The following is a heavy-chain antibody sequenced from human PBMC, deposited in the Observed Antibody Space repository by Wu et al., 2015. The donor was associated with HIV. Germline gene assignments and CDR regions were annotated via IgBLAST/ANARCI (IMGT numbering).Heavy chain of an antibody. D-gene: IGHD3-3*01. CDR3: ATTGATVVVMDALDM. Sequence: QVQLVQFGAEVKKPGSSVKVTCKASGDSFTSYAISWVRQAPGQGLEWMGGINPLFGTTKHAQNFQGRVTITTDESKSTVYMELSSLRSEDTAVYYCATTGATVVVMDALDMWGQGTMVTVSS. V-gene: IGHV1-69*05. J-gene: IGHJ3*02. CDR2: INPLFGTT. CDR1: GDSFTSYA.